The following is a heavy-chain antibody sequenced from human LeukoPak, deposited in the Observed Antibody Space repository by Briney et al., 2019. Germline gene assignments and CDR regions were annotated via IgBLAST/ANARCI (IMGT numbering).Heavy chain of an antibody. D-gene: IGHD3-10*01. J-gene: IGHJ4*02. CDR3: ASLGATMVRGVIIGY. CDR2: INPNSGGT. V-gene: IGHV1-2*02. CDR1: GGTFSSYA. Sequence: ASVKVSCKASGGTFSSYAISWVRQAPGQGLEWMGWINPNSGGTNYAQKFQGRVTMTRDTSISTAYMELSRLRSDDTAVYYCASLGATMVRGVIIGYWGQGTLVTVSS.